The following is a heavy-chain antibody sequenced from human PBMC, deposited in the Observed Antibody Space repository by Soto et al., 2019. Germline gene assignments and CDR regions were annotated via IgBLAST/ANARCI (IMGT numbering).Heavy chain of an antibody. D-gene: IGHD3-10*01. CDR3: AVFGLWFGESLEGARAFDI. J-gene: IGHJ3*02. CDR1: GGSISSSSYY. Sequence: QLQLQESGPGLVKPSETLSLTCTVSGGSISSSSYYWGWIRQPPGKGLEWIGSIYYSGSTYYNPSLKSRVTISVDTSKNQFSLKLSSVTAADTAVYYCAVFGLWFGESLEGARAFDIWGQGTMVTVSS. CDR2: IYYSGST. V-gene: IGHV4-39*01.